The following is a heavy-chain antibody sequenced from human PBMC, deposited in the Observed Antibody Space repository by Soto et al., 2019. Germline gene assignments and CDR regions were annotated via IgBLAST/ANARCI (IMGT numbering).Heavy chain of an antibody. CDR3: ARLRIATNNYKWFDP. Sequence: TLSLTCSVSGAALTSGNYYWGWLRQVPGKGLEWIGHIYVTGAVDYNPSLRDRITISQDTSERQCSLNLKLVTAADTAVYYCARLRIATNNYKWFDPWGQGTLVTVSS. J-gene: IGHJ5*02. V-gene: IGHV4-31*03. CDR2: IYVTGAV. CDR1: GAALTSGNYY. D-gene: IGHD2-21*01.